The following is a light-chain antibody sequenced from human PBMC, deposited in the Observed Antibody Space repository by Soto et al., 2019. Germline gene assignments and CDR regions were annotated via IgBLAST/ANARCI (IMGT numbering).Light chain of an antibody. CDR2: DAS. V-gene: IGKV1-5*01. CDR3: QQYNSYIT. CDR1: QSISSW. J-gene: IGKJ5*01. Sequence: DIQMTQSPSTLSASVGDRVTITCRASQSISSWLAWYHQKPGKAPKLLIYDASSLESGVPSRFSGSGSGTEFTLTISSLQPDDFATYYCQQYNSYITFGQGTRLEIK.